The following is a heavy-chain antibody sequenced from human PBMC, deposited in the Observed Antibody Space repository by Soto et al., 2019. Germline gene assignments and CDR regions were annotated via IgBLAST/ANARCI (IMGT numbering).Heavy chain of an antibody. CDR2: INAGNGNT. Sequence: ASVKVSCKASGYTFTSYAMHWVRQAPGQRLEWMGWINAGNGNTKYSQKFQGRVTITRDTSASTAYMELSSLRSEDTAVYYCAGGYCSGGSCSYYFDYWGQGTLVTVSS. J-gene: IGHJ4*02. V-gene: IGHV1-3*01. CDR3: AGGYCSGGSCSYYFDY. D-gene: IGHD2-15*01. CDR1: GYTFTSYA.